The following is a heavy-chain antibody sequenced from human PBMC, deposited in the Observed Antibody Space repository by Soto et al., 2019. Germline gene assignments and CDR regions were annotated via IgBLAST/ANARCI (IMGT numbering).Heavy chain of an antibody. CDR3: ARDLVVVAGYYCYSYMDV. CDR1: GYTFTSYA. D-gene: IGHD2-15*01. CDR2: INAGNGNT. Sequence: QVQLVQSGAEVKKPGASVKVSCKASGYTFTSYAMHWVRQAPGQRLEWMGWINAGNGNTKYSQKFQGRVTITRDKSASSAYMELSSLRSEDTAVYYCARDLVVVAGYYCYSYMDVWGKGTTVTVSS. J-gene: IGHJ6*03. V-gene: IGHV1-3*01.